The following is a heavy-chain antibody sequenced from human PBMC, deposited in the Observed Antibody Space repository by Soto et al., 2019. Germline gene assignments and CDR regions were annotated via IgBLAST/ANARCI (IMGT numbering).Heavy chain of an antibody. CDR2: ISNDGSST. CDR3: AQRPDAFDI. Sequence: PGGSLRLSXVGSEFTFSMTWVRQAPGKGLEWVSMISNDGSSTYYADSVKGRFTISRDNSKKILYLQMNSLRAEDTAVYYCAQRPDAFDIWGQGTMVTV. V-gene: IGHV3-23*01. CDR1: EFTFS. J-gene: IGHJ3*02.